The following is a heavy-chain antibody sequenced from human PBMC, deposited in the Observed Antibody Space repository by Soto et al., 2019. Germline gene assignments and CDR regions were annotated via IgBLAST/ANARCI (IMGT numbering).Heavy chain of an antibody. D-gene: IGHD4-4*01. CDR2: INPSGGST. J-gene: IGHJ6*02. Sequence: ASVKVSCKASGYTFTSYYMHWVRQAPGQGLEWMGIINPSGGSTSYAQKFQGRVTMTRDTSTSTVYMELSSLRSEDTAVYYCARDRRSEYSNYFYYYGMDVWGQGTTVTVSS. V-gene: IGHV1-46*01. CDR3: ARDRRSEYSNYFYYYGMDV. CDR1: GYTFTSYY.